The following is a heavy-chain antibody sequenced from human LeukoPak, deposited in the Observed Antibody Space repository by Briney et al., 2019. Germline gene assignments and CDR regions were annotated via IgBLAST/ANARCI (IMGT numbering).Heavy chain of an antibody. CDR1: GYTFTSYA. Sequence: ASVKVSCKASGYTFTSYAMHWVRQAPGQRLEWMGWINAGNGNTKYSQKFQGRVTITRDTSTSTAYMELRSLRSDDTAVYYCAREGSSSTTGFDYWGQGTLVTVSS. CDR3: AREGSSSTTGFDY. J-gene: IGHJ4*02. V-gene: IGHV1-3*01. CDR2: INAGNGNT. D-gene: IGHD6-13*01.